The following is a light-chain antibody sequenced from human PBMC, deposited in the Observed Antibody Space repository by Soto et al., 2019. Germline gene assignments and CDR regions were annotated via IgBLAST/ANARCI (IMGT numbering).Light chain of an antibody. CDR1: SSDVGGFNY. J-gene: IGLJ1*01. CDR2: EVS. CDR3: SSYTSSNTEV. V-gene: IGLV2-14*01. Sequence: QSALTQPASVSGSPGQSITISCTGTSSDVGGFNYVSWYQHHPGKAPKLMIYEVSNRPSGVSNRFSGSKSGNTASLTISGLQAEDEADYYCSSYTSSNTEVFGTGTKGTVL.